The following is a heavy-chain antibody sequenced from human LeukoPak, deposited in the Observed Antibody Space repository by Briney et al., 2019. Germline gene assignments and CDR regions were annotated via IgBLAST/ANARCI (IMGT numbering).Heavy chain of an antibody. CDR1: RFSFSSYG. CDR2: LQYDRTNV. CDR3: ARDLGQYYDTSDNWFDP. Sequence: PGGSLRLSCAASRFSFSSYGIHWVRQAPGKGLEWVAYLQYDRTNVQYADSVRGRFTISRDNSKNILYLQMNSLRAEDTAVYYCARDLGQYYDTSDNWFDPWGQGTLVTVSS. D-gene: IGHD3-22*01. J-gene: IGHJ5*02. V-gene: IGHV3-30*02.